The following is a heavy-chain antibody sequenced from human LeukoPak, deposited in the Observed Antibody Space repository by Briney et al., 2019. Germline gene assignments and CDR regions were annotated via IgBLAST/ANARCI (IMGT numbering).Heavy chain of an antibody. V-gene: IGHV4-39*07. J-gene: IGHJ4*02. CDR3: ASARWDF. D-gene: IGHD4-23*01. Sequence: SETLSLTCTVSGGSISSSSYYWGWIRQPPGKGLEWIGSIYYSGSTYYNPSLKSRVSISVDTSRNQFSLTLSSVTAADTAVYYCASARWDFWGQGTLVTVSS. CDR2: IYYSGST. CDR1: GGSISSSSYY.